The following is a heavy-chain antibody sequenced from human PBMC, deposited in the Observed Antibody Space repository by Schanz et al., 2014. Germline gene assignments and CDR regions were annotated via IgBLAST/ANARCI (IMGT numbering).Heavy chain of an antibody. Sequence: PGGSLRLSCAASGFTFRDYYMSWIRQAPGKGLEWVSYISGTTTYTNYADSVKGRFTISRDNAKNSLYLQMNSLRAEDTAVYYCAREQIMAAAGLVDYWGQGTLVTVSS. CDR3: AREQIMAAAGLVDY. J-gene: IGHJ4*02. V-gene: IGHV3-11*05. CDR1: GFTFRDYY. D-gene: IGHD6-13*01. CDR2: ISGTTTYT.